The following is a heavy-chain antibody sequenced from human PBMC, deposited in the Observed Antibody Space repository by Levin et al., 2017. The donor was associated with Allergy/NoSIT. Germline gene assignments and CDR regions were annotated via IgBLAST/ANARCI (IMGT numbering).Heavy chain of an antibody. D-gene: IGHD3-10*01. CDR2: ISWNSGSI. V-gene: IGHV3-9*01. CDR3: ARDNIGLPDAFDI. CDR1: GFTFDDYA. Sequence: GGSLRLSCAASGFTFDDYAMHWVRQAPGKGLEWVSGISWNSGSIGYADSVKGRFTSSRDNAKNSLYLQMNSLRTEDTALYYCARDNIGLPDAFDIWGQGTMVIVSS. J-gene: IGHJ3*02.